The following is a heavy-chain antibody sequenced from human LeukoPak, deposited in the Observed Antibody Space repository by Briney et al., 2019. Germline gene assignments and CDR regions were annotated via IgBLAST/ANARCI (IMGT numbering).Heavy chain of an antibody. D-gene: IGHD3-22*01. V-gene: IGHV3-48*03. CDR1: AFTSISYE. Sequence: GGSLRLSCAASAFTSISYEMHCVRQASGGGLEWFSYIKRRFTISRDNPNSSLYLQLSSLRAEDTAIDYCVRGLTISGYGYFQHWGQGTLVIVSS. CDR3: VRGLTISGYGYFQH. CDR2: I. J-gene: IGHJ1*01.